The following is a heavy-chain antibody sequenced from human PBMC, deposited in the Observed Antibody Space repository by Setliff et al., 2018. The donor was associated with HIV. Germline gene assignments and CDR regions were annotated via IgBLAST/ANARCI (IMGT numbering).Heavy chain of an antibody. CDR1: GDSISSYY. D-gene: IGHD3-16*01. CDR3: VRRGPHGPDLGYKAEGIDP. Sequence: SETLSLTCTVSGDSISSYYWSWIRQPPGKGLEWIGYIYTSGSTNYNPSLKSRVTISVDTSKNQISLRLTSVTAADTAVYYCVRRGPHGPDLGYKAEGIDPWGQGVLVTVSS. V-gene: IGHV4-4*09. J-gene: IGHJ5*02. CDR2: IYTSGST.